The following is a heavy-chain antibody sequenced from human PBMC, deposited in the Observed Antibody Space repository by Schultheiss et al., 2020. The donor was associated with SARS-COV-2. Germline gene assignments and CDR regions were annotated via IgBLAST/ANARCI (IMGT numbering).Heavy chain of an antibody. V-gene: IGHV3-23*01. Sequence: GESLKISCAASGFTFSSYAMSWVRQAPGKGLEWVSAISGSGGSTYYADSVKGRFTISRDNSKNTLHLQMNSLRAEDTAVYYCAKLAAAGTYYYYGMDVWGQGTTVTVSS. J-gene: IGHJ6*02. D-gene: IGHD6-19*01. CDR1: GFTFSSYA. CDR3: AKLAAAGTYYYYGMDV. CDR2: ISGSGGST.